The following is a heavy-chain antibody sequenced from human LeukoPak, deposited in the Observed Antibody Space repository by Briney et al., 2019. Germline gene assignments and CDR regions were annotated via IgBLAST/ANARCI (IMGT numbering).Heavy chain of an antibody. CDR1: GFTLSSHW. CDR2: IKQDGSEK. CDR3: ARWEIRGSPHQLDY. J-gene: IGHJ4*02. Sequence: PGGSLRLSCAASGFTLSSHWMNWVRQAPGKGLEWVADIKQDGSEKYYVGSVKGRFTISRDNAKNSMYLQMNSLRAEDTAVYSCARWEIRGSPHQLDYWGRGTLVTVSS. V-gene: IGHV3-7*01. D-gene: IGHD1-26*01.